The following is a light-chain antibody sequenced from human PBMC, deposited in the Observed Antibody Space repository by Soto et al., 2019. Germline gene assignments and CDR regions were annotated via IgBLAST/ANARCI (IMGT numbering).Light chain of an antibody. CDR3: VLYMGSGIWV. Sequence: QTVVTQEPTFSVSPGRTVTLTGGLSSVSVSTSYYPSWYQQTPGQAPRTLIYSTNTRSSGGPDRFSGSILGNKAALTITGAQADDESDYYCVLYMGSGIWVFGGGTKLTVL. CDR1: SVSVSTSYY. CDR2: STN. J-gene: IGLJ3*02. V-gene: IGLV8-61*01.